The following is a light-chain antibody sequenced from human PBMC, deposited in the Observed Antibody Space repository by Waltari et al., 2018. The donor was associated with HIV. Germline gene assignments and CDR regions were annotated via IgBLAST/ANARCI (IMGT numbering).Light chain of an antibody. CDR1: QGISNY. V-gene: IGKV1-33*01. CDR2: DAS. CDR3: QQYDNLPRYT. Sequence: DIQMTQSPSSLSASVGDRVTITCQASQGISNYLNWYQQKPKAPKLLIYDASILETGVPSRFSGSGSGTEFTFTISSLQPEDIATYYCQQYDNLPRYTFGQGTKLEIK. J-gene: IGKJ2*01.